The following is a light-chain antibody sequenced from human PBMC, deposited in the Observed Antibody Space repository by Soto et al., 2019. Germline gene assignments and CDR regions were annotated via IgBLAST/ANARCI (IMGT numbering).Light chain of an antibody. CDR2: GAS. Sequence: EIVLTQSPGTLSLSPGERATLSCRASQSVSSTYLAWYKQKPGQAPRLLIYGASSRATGIPDRFNGSGSGTEFTVTISRLEPEDVEVYYGQQYTTSPPSCTFGQGTKVEIK. CDR3: QQYTTSPPSCT. CDR1: QSVSSTY. J-gene: IGKJ1*01. V-gene: IGKV3-20*01.